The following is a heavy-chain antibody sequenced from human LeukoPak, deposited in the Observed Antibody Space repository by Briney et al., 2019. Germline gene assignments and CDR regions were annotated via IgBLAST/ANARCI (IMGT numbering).Heavy chain of an antibody. CDR2: INHSGST. Sequence: SETLSLTCAVYGGSFSGYYWSWIRQPPGKGLEWIGEINHSGSTNYNPSLKSRVTLSVDTSKNQFSLKLSSVTAADTAVYYCARGGWLIDYWGQGTLVTVSS. V-gene: IGHV4-34*01. CDR1: GGSFSGYY. J-gene: IGHJ4*02. CDR3: ARGGWLIDY. D-gene: IGHD6-19*01.